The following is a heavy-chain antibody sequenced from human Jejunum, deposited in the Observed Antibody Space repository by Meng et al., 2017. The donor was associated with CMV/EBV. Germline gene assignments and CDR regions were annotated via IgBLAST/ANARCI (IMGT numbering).Heavy chain of an antibody. CDR3: AAGAGMTDSDY. Sequence: SGFPFADAWMSWVRQAPGKGLEWVGRIKRRVDGGETDFGASVKGRFAISRDDSKNTLYLDMRGLKIEDTAIYYCAAGAGMTDSDYWGQGTLVTVSS. V-gene: IGHV3-15*01. D-gene: IGHD1-1*01. CDR1: GFPFADAW. J-gene: IGHJ4*02. CDR2: IKRRVDGGET.